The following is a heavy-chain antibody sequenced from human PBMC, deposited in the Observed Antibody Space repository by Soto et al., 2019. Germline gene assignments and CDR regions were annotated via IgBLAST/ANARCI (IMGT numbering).Heavy chain of an antibody. CDR1: GGTFSSYT. CDR2: IIPILGIA. D-gene: IGHD2-2*01. J-gene: IGHJ5*02. CDR3: ARDREDIVVVPAALGYWFDP. Sequence: SVKVSCKASGGTFSSYTISWVRQAPGQGLEWMGRIIPILGIANYAQKFQGRVTITADKSTSTAYMELSSLRSEDTAVYYCARDREDIVVVPAALGYWFDPWGQGTLVTVSS. V-gene: IGHV1-69*04.